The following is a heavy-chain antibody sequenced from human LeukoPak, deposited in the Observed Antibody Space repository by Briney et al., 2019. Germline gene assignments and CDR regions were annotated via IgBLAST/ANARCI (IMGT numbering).Heavy chain of an antibody. CDR1: GFTFSSYS. J-gene: IGHJ3*02. D-gene: IGHD2/OR15-2a*01. CDR3: ASDESIHAFDT. CDR2: ISSSSSYI. V-gene: IGHV3-21*01. Sequence: GGSLRLSCAASGFTFSSYSMNWVRQAPGKGLEWVSSISSSSSYIYYADSVKGRFTISRDNAKNSLYLQMNSLRAEDTAVYYCASDESIHAFDTWGQGTMVTVSS.